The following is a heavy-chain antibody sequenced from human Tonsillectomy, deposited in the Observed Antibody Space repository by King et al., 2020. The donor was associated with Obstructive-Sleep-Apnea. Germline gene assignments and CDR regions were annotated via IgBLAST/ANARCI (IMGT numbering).Heavy chain of an antibody. CDR1: GFTFSSYG. D-gene: IGHD3-10*01. Sequence: VQLVESGGGVVQPGRSLRLSCAASGFTFSSYGMHWVRQAPGKGLEWVAVISYDGSNEHYADSVKGRFTISRDNSKNTLYLQMNSLRAEDTAVYYCARDQQINMVRGVIYYWVQGTLVTVSS. CDR2: ISYDGSNE. V-gene: IGHV3-30*03. CDR3: ARDQQINMVRGVIYY. J-gene: IGHJ4*02.